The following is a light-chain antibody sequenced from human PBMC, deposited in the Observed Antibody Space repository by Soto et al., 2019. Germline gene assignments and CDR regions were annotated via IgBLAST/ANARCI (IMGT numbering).Light chain of an antibody. J-gene: IGLJ3*02. CDR2: GNI. CDR3: QSYDISLTGSRV. Sequence: QPVLTQPPSVSRAPGQRVTISCTGSSSNIGAGYDVHWYQQIPGSAPKLLIYGNINRPSGVPDRFSGSKSGTSASLVITGLRAEDEADYYCQSYDISLTGSRVFGGGTKLTVL. V-gene: IGLV1-40*01. CDR1: SSNIGAGYD.